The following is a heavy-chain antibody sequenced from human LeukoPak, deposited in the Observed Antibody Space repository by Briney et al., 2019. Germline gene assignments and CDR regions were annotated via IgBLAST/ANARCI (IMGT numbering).Heavy chain of an antibody. CDR2: IDWNDDK. CDR3: ARGGYKSHFDY. CDR1: GFSLGTSPMC. V-gene: IGHV2-70*11. J-gene: IGHJ4*02. D-gene: IGHD5-24*01. Sequence: SGPALVKPTQTLTLTCTFSGFSLGTSPMCVSWIRQPPGRALEWLARIDWNDDKYYSTSLKTRLTISKDTSKNQVVLTMTNMDPVDTVTYYCARGGYKSHFDYWGQGTLVTVSS.